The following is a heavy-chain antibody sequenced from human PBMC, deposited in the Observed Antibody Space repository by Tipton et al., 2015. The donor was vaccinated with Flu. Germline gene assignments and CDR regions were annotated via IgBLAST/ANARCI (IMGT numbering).Heavy chain of an antibody. V-gene: IGHV3-23*01. Sequence: SLRLSCAASGFIFSSYAMRWVRQAPGKGLEWVSGISGSGAKTYYADSVKGRFTISRDNSKNTLYLQMNGLGAEDTAVYHCAKEVAGPFDHWGQGTLVTVSS. CDR3: AKEVAGPFDH. CDR2: ISGSGAKT. J-gene: IGHJ4*02. CDR1: GFIFSSYA. D-gene: IGHD6-19*01.